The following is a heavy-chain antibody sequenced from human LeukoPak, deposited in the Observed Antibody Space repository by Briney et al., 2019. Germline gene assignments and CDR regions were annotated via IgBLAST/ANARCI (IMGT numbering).Heavy chain of an antibody. V-gene: IGHV4-61*02. CDR2: LSGRRNI. D-gene: IGHD1-14*01. CDR1: GGSVSDGDIY. J-gene: IGHJ5*02. CDR3: ATNRATSSRWFAP. Sequence: SETLSLTCAMSGGSVSDGDIYWNWVGQAAGKGLEWIGRLSGRRNINDNPSLKSPLTISLDTSRNHFSLKLTSVTAADTAVYYCATNRATSSRWFAPWGHGTLVTVSS.